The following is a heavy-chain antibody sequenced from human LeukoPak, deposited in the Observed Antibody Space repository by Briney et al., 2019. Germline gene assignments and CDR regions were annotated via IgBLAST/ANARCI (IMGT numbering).Heavy chain of an antibody. J-gene: IGHJ4*02. CDR2: LHAAGGT. V-gene: IGHV3-53*04. CDR1: GLTVSSNY. Sequence: PGGSLRLSCAASGLTVSSNYITWVRQPPGKGLEWVSVLHAAGGTYYADSVKGRFTISRHISKNTVYLQMNSLRAEDTAVYYCAREGYDSSGYPRLSDYWGQGTLVTVSS. D-gene: IGHD3-22*01. CDR3: AREGYDSSGYPRLSDY.